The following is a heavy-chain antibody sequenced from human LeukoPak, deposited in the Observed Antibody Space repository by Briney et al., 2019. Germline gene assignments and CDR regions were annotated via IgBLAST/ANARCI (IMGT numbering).Heavy chain of an antibody. CDR1: GYSFTTYW. D-gene: IGHD6-19*01. CDR3: ARPIAGYSSGWYYDY. Sequence: GESLKISCKGSGYSFTTYWIGWVRQMPGKGLEWMGIIYPGDSDTRYSPSFQGQVTFSADKSISTAYLQWSSLKASDTAMYYCARPIAGYSSGWYYDYWGQGTLVTVSS. CDR2: IYPGDSDT. J-gene: IGHJ4*02. V-gene: IGHV5-51*01.